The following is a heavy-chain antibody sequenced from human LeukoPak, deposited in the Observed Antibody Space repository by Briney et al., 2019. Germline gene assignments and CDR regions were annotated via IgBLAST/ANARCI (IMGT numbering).Heavy chain of an antibody. Sequence: GGSLRLSCAASGFTFSSYSMNWVRQAPGKGLEWVSSISSSSYIYYADSVKGRFTISRDNAKNSLYLQMNSLRAEDTAVYYCARDHDILTGYNDYWGQGTLVTVSS. CDR1: GFTFSSYS. CDR3: ARDHDILTGYNDY. V-gene: IGHV3-21*01. D-gene: IGHD3-9*01. J-gene: IGHJ4*02. CDR2: ISSSSYI.